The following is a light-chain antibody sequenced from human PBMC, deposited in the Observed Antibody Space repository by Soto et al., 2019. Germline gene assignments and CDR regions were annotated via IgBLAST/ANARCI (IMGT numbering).Light chain of an antibody. CDR1: QSVSSSY. J-gene: IGKJ4*01. CDR3: QHYRPP. V-gene: IGKV3-20*01. Sequence: EIVLTQSPGTLSLSPGERATLSCRASQSVSSSYLAWYQQKPGQAPRQLIYGASSRATGIPDRFRGSGSGTDFTLTITRLECEDFAVYYCQHYRPPFGGGTRVEIK. CDR2: GAS.